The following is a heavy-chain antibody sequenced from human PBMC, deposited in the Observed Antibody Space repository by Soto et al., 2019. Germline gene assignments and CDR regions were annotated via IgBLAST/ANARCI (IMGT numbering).Heavy chain of an antibody. CDR1: GYTFTSYY. V-gene: IGHV1-46*03. Sequence: ASVKVSCKASGYTFTSYYMHWVRQAPGQGLEWMGIINPSGGSTSYAQKFQGRVTMTRDTSTSTVYMELSSLGSEDTAVYYCAREGFITMVRAPFDYWGQGTLVTVSS. CDR3: AREGFITMVRAPFDY. J-gene: IGHJ4*02. D-gene: IGHD3-10*01. CDR2: INPSGGST.